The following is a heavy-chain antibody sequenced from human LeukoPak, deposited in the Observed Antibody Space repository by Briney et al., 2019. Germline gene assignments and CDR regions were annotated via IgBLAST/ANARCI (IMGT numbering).Heavy chain of an antibody. CDR3: ARSRGGTPDY. Sequence: GASVTVSCKASGYTFTSYYMHWVRQAPGQGLEWMGIINPSGGSTSYAQKFQGRVTMTRDTSTSTVYMELSSLGSEDTAVYYCARSRGGTPDYWGQGTLVTVSS. CDR1: GYTFTSYY. J-gene: IGHJ4*02. V-gene: IGHV1-46*01. D-gene: IGHD3-16*01. CDR2: INPSGGST.